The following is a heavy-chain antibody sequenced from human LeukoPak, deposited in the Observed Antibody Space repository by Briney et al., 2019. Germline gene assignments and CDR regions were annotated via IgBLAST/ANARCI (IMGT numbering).Heavy chain of an antibody. V-gene: IGHV3-66*01. Sequence: GGSLRLSCAASGFTVSSNYMSWVRQAPGKGLEWVSVIYSGGSTYYADSVKGRFTISRDNSKNTLYLQTNSLRAEDTAVYYCARDTYSGSYSYFDYWGQGTLVTVSS. J-gene: IGHJ4*02. D-gene: IGHD1-26*01. CDR2: IYSGGST. CDR1: GFTVSSNY. CDR3: ARDTYSGSYSYFDY.